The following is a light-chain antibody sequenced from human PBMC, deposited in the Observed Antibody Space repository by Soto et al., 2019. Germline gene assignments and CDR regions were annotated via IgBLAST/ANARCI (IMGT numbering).Light chain of an antibody. CDR3: QQYGSSPPIT. J-gene: IGKJ5*01. CDR1: QRVSNNY. CDR2: GAS. Sequence: IVLTQSPGTLSLSPGERATLSCRASQRVSNNYLAWYQQKPGQAPRLIIYGASTRATGIPDRFSGSGSATDFTLTISRLEPEDFAVYYCQQYGSSPPITFGQGTRLEIK. V-gene: IGKV3-20*01.